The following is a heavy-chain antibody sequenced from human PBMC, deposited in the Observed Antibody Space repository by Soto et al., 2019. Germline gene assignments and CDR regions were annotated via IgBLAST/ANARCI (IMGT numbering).Heavy chain of an antibody. J-gene: IGHJ6*02. CDR1: GFTFSSYS. CDR2: ISSSSSYI. D-gene: IGHD5-12*01. V-gene: IGHV3-21*01. Sequence: GGSLRLSCAASGFTFSSYSMNWFRQGPGKGLEWVSSISSSSSYIYYADSVKGRFTISRDNAKNSLYLQMNSLRAEDTAVYYCAREQVGWLRNYYYGMDVWGQGTTVTVSS. CDR3: AREQVGWLRNYYYGMDV.